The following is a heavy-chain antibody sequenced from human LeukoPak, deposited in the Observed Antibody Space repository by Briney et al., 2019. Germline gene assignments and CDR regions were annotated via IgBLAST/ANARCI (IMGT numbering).Heavy chain of an antibody. Sequence: GGSLRLSCATSGFTFSTSWMHWVRQAPGKGLVWVSRINTDGNTRDYADSVKGRFTISRDNSKNTLYLQMNSLRAEDTAVYYCVRDMGYYDKVWGQGTLVTVSS. CDR3: VRDMGYYDKV. J-gene: IGHJ4*02. CDR1: GFTFSTSW. CDR2: INTDGNTR. V-gene: IGHV3-74*01. D-gene: IGHD3-22*01.